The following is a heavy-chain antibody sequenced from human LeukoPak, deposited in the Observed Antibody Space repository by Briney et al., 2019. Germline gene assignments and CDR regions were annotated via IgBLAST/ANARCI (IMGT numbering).Heavy chain of an antibody. D-gene: IGHD2-8*02. CDR2: ISDIGSI. CDR3: AGHHPRNTVDF. CDR1: GGSISSYY. J-gene: IGHJ4*02. V-gene: IGHV4-59*08. Sequence: SETLSLTCTVSGGSISSYYWSWIRQPPGKGLEWIAYISDIGSINYNPSLKSRVTISLETSKNQFSLKLSSVTAADTAVYYCAGHHPRNTVDFWGQGTLVTVSS.